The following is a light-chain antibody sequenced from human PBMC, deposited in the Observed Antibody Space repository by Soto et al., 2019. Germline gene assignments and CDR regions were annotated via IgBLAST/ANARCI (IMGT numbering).Light chain of an antibody. CDR3: SSYAGSPIHVM. J-gene: IGLJ3*02. V-gene: IGLV2-8*01. CDR2: DVN. Sequence: QSALTQPPSASGSPGQSVTISCTGTSSDIGGYNYVSWYQQHPGKAPKLMIYDVNKRPSGVPDRFSGSKSGNTASLTVSGLQAEDEADYFCSSYAGSPIHVMFGGGTKLTVL. CDR1: SSDIGGYNY.